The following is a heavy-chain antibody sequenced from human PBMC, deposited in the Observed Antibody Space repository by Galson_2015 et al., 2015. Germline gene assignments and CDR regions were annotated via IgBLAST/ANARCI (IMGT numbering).Heavy chain of an antibody. V-gene: IGHV3-7*01. CDR2: IKQDGSEK. CDR1: GFTFSSYW. D-gene: IGHD6-19*01. J-gene: IGHJ4*03. Sequence: SLRLSCAVSGFTFSSYWMTWVRQAPGRGLEWVASIKQDGSEKYYVDSVKGRFTISRDNAKNSLYLQMNSLRVEDAAVYYCARDRGSGWLGLFDYWSQGTMVTVSS. CDR3: ARDRGSGWLGLFDY.